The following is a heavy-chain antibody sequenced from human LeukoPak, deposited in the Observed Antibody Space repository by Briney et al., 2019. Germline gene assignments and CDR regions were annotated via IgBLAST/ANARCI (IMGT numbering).Heavy chain of an antibody. V-gene: IGHV3-23*01. CDR1: TFIFTIYA. J-gene: IGHJ4*02. Sequence: GGSLRLSCAASTFIFTIYATGWDRQAPRGVLEWDSGTSGSDGTTYYADSVKGRFTISRDNSKNTLYLQMNSLRAEDTAIYFCAKDQKATYGSGSAEEGDYWGQGTLVTVSS. D-gene: IGHD3-10*01. CDR2: TSGSDGTT. CDR3: AKDQKATYGSGSAEEGDY.